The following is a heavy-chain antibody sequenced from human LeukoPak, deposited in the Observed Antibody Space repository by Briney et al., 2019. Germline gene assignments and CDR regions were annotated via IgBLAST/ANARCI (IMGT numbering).Heavy chain of an antibody. D-gene: IGHD1-26*01. J-gene: IGHJ6*02. CDR2: ISTSNGNT. CDR3: AKAVGATRGYYYSGMGV. CDR1: GYTFTSFG. V-gene: IGHV1-18*01. Sequence: ASVKVSCKASGYTFTSFGISWVRQAPGQGLEWMGWISTSNGNTNYAQKLQGRVTMTTDTATNTAYMELRSLRSDDTAVYYCAKAVGATRGYYYSGMGVWGQGTTVTVSS.